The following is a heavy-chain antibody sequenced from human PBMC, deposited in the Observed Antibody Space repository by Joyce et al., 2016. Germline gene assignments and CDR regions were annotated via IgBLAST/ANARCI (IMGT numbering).Heavy chain of an antibody. CDR1: GGTFRSSS. CDR2: LVPIFAPP. J-gene: IGHJ1*01. CDR3: ARQTAGGYFQH. V-gene: IGHV1-69*01. D-gene: IGHD6-13*01. Sequence: QVQLVQSGAEAKKPESSVKVSCKASGGTFRSSSINWVRQAPGQGLEWMGGLVPIFAPPNYAQKFHDRVTITADESTSTAYLEMRSLRSEDTAMYYCARQTAGGYFQHWGQGTLVTVSS.